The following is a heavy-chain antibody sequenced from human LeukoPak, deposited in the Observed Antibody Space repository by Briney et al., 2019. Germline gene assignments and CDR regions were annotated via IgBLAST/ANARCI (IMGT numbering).Heavy chain of an antibody. CDR3: ARAPHYHDSSGFGIWLDP. CDR2: INHSGSS. J-gene: IGHJ5*02. V-gene: IGHV4-34*01. CDR1: GGSFSGYY. D-gene: IGHD3-22*01. Sequence: SSETLSLTCAVYGGSFSGYYWSWIRQPPGKGLEWIGEINHSGSSNYNPSLKSRVTISVDTSKNQFSLKLSSVTAADTAVYYCARAPHYHDSSGFGIWLDPWGQGTLVTVSS.